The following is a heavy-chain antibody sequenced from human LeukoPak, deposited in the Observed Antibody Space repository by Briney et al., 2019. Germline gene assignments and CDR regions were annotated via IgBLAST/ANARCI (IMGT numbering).Heavy chain of an antibody. J-gene: IGHJ4*02. CDR1: GYSFTSYW. V-gene: IGHV5-51*01. D-gene: IGHD1-1*01. CDR2: IYPGDSDT. Sequence: GESLKISCKGSGYSFTSYWIGWVRQMPGKGLEWMGIIYPGDSDTRYSPSFQGQVTISADKSISTAYLRWSSLKASDTAMYYCARGRRSKLYYFDYWGQGTLVTVSS. CDR3: ARGRRSKLYYFDY.